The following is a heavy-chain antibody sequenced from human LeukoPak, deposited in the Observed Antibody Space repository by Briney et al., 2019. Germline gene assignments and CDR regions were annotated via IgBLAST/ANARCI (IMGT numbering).Heavy chain of an antibody. V-gene: IGHV1-18*01. CDR2: ISAYNGNT. Sequence: GASVTVSCKASGYTFTSYGISWVRQAPGQGLEWMGWISAYNGNTNYAQKLQGRVTMTTDTSTSTAYMGLRSLRSDDTAVYYCARDNKERQLGGYWGQGTLVTVSS. J-gene: IGHJ4*02. CDR1: GYTFTSYG. CDR3: ARDNKERQLGGY. D-gene: IGHD6-13*01.